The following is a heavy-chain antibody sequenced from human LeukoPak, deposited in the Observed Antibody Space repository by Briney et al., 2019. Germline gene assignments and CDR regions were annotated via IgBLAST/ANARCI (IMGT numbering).Heavy chain of an antibody. CDR3: ARGFYGDNWFDP. D-gene: IGHD4-17*01. CDR1: GFTVSGNY. Sequence: PGGSLRLSCAASGFTVSGNYMSWVRQAPGKGLDWVSVIYSGGSTYYADSVKGRFTVSRHNSQNTLYLQMNILKIEDTAMYYCARGFYGDNWFDPWGQGTLVTVSS. V-gene: IGHV3-53*04. J-gene: IGHJ5*02. CDR2: IYSGGST.